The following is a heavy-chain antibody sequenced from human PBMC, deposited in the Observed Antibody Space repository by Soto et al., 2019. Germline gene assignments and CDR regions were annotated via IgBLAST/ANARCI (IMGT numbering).Heavy chain of an antibody. CDR2: IIPIFGTA. J-gene: IGHJ3*02. CDR1: GGTFSSYA. V-gene: IGHV1-69*13. Sequence: ASVKVSCKASGGTFSSYAISWVRQAPGQGLEWMGGIIPIFGTANYAQKFQGRVTITADESTSTAYMELSSLRSEDTAVYYCARGLVNSGSYLGYDAFDIWGQGTMVTVPS. CDR3: ARGLVNSGSYLGYDAFDI. D-gene: IGHD1-26*01.